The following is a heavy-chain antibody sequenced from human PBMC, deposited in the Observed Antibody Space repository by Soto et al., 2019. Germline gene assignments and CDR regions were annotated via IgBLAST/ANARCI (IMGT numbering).Heavy chain of an antibody. J-gene: IGHJ4*02. Sequence: ASGKVSCKASGYTFTSYAMHWVRQAPGQRLEWMGWINAGNGNTKYSQKFQGRVTITRDTSASTAYMELSSLRSEDTAVYYCAREGLTAGFDYWGQGTLVTVSS. V-gene: IGHV1-3*01. CDR3: AREGLTAGFDY. D-gene: IGHD6-13*01. CDR2: INAGNGNT. CDR1: GYTFTSYA.